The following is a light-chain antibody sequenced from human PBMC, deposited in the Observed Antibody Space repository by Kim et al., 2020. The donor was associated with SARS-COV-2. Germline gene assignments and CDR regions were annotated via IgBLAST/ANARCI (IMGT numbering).Light chain of an antibody. CDR2: QDS. CDR1: KLGDKY. J-gene: IGLJ2*01. CDR3: QAWDSSTVV. Sequence: VSPGPTASITCSGDKLGDKYACWYQQKPGQSPVLLIYQDSKRPSGIPERFSGSNSGNTATLTISGTQAMDEADYYCQAWDSSTVVFGGGTKVTVL. V-gene: IGLV3-1*01.